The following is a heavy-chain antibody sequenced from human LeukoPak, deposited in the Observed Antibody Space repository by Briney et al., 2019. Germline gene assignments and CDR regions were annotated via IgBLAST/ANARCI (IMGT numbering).Heavy chain of an antibody. D-gene: IGHD1-26*01. CDR2: IYPKTGGT. Sequence: VSVTVSCKASGYTFTGYYLHWVRQAAGQGLEWMGWIYPKTGGTSYAQKFQGRVTMTRDTSISTAYMELIGLRSDDTAVYYCAGPWDQVGFDPWGQGTLVSVSS. J-gene: IGHJ5*02. V-gene: IGHV1-2*02. CDR1: GYTFTGYY. CDR3: AGPWDQVGFDP.